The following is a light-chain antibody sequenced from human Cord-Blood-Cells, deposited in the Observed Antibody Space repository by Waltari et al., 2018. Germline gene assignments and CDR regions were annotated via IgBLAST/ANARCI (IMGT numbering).Light chain of an antibody. CDR2: DVS. J-gene: IGLJ2*01. CDR3: CSYAGSVV. V-gene: IGLV2-11*01. CDR1: SSDVGGSNY. Sequence: QSALTQPRSVSGSPGQSVTISCTGTSSDVGGSNYVSWYQQHPGKAPKLMIYDVSKRPSGVPDGFSGSKSGNTASLTISGLQAEDEADYYCCSYAGSVVFGGGTKLTVL.